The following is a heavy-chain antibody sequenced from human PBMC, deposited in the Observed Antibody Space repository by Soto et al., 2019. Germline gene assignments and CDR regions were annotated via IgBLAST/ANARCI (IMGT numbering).Heavy chain of an antibody. CDR3: ARRASVVKDAITLSGWFDP. CDR2: IIHSGST. J-gene: IGHJ5*02. CDR1: GGSFSGYY. D-gene: IGHD2-2*01. Sequence: SETLSLTCAVYGGSFSGYYWIWIRQPPGKGLEWIGEIIHSGSTNYNPSLKSRVTISVDTSKNQFSLKLSSVTAADTAVYYCARRASVVKDAITLSGWFDPWGQGTLVTVSS. V-gene: IGHV4-34*12.